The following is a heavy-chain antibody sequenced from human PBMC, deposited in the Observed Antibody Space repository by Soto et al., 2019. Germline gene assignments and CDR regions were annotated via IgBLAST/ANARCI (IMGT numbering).Heavy chain of an antibody. CDR2: IYHSGST. CDR3: ASQYYYDSSGYYPHFDY. J-gene: IGHJ4*02. V-gene: IGHV4-30-2*01. D-gene: IGHD3-22*01. CDR1: GGSISSGGYS. Sequence: SETLSLTCAVSGGSISSGGYSWSWIRQPPGKGLEWIGYIYHSGSTYYNPSLKSRVTISVDRSKNQFSLKLSSVTAADTAVYYCASQYYYDSSGYYPHFDYWGQGTLVTVSS.